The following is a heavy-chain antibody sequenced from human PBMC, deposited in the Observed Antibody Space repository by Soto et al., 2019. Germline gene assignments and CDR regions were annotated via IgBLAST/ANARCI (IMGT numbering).Heavy chain of an antibody. CDR3: HSAGYSSSWYDLDY. CDR2: ISAIFGTA. CDR1: GYTFTSYG. D-gene: IGHD6-13*01. J-gene: IGHJ4*02. Sequence: SVKVSCKASGYTFTSYGISWVRPAPGQGLEWMGGISAIFGTANYAQKFQGRVTITADESTSTAYMELSSLRSEDTAVYYCHSAGYSSSWYDLDYWGQGPLVTVSA. V-gene: IGHV1-69*13.